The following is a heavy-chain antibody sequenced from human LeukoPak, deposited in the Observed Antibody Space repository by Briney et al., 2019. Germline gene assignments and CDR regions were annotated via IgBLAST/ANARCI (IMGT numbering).Heavy chain of an antibody. CDR3: ATYYYDSSGYLGGIDY. CDR1: GFTFDDYG. Sequence: GGSLRLSCAASGFTFDDYGMSWVRQAPGKGLEWVSGMNWNGGSTGYADSVKGRFTISRDNSKNTLYLQMNSLRAEDTAVYYCATYYYDSSGYLGGIDYWGQGTLVTVSS. V-gene: IGHV3-20*04. CDR2: MNWNGGST. D-gene: IGHD3-22*01. J-gene: IGHJ4*02.